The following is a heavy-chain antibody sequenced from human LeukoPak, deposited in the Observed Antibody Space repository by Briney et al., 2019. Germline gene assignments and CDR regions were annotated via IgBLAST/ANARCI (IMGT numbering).Heavy chain of an antibody. Sequence: PSETLSLTCTVSGGSINSTRYYWGWIRQPPGKGLEWIGSIYYSGDTHYNPSLRSRVTISVDTSKNQFSLKMSSMTAADTSVYYCATGSMTTRYYYYFYMDVWGKGTTVTVSS. CDR1: GGSINSTRYY. CDR2: IYYSGDT. V-gene: IGHV4-39*01. J-gene: IGHJ6*03. D-gene: IGHD4-11*01. CDR3: ATGSMTTRYYYYFYMDV.